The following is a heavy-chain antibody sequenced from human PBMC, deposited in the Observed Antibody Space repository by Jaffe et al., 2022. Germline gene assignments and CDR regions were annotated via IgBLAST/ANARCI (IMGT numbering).Heavy chain of an antibody. CDR1: GYTFTSYY. J-gene: IGHJ6*03. Sequence: QVQLVQSGAEVKKPGASVKVSCKASGYTFTSYYMHWVRQAPGQGLEWMGIINPSGGSTSYAQKFQGRVTMTRDTSTSTVYMELSSLRSEDTAVYYCARAGENSSGYYGWGSPDYYYYMDVWGKGTTVTVSS. V-gene: IGHV1-46*01. D-gene: IGHD3-22*01. CDR2: INPSGGST. CDR3: ARAGENSSGYYGWGSPDYYYYMDV.